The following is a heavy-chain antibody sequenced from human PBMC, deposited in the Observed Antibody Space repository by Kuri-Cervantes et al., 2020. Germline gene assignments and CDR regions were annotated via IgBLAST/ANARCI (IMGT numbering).Heavy chain of an antibody. J-gene: IGHJ4*02. CDR3: ARSGVRGSGSYYGVDY. Sequence: GESLKISCAASGFTFSSYSMNWVRQAPGKGLEWASYISSSSSTIYYADSVKGRFTISRDNAKNSLYLQMNSLRDEDTAVCYCARSGVRGSGSYYGVDYWGQGTLVTVSS. CDR1: GFTFSSYS. D-gene: IGHD3-10*01. CDR2: ISSSSSTI. V-gene: IGHV3-48*02.